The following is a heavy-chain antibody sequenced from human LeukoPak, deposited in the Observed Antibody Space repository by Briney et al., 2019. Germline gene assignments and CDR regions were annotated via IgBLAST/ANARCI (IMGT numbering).Heavy chain of an antibody. J-gene: IGHJ5*02. V-gene: IGHV1-2*02. Sequence: GASVTVSFMSSAYTFTGYSKNWVRQAPGQGLEWMGWINSDSGFTKYAQKFQGRVTMTRDTSITTVYMDLNRLTSDDTAVYYYARSFDMKGFDPWGQGTLVTVSS. CDR3: ARSFDMKGFDP. CDR2: INSDSGFT. CDR1: AYTFTGYS. D-gene: IGHD3-9*01.